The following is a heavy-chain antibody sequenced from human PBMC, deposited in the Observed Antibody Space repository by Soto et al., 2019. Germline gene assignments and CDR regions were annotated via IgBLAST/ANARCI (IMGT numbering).Heavy chain of an antibody. D-gene: IGHD2-2*01. Sequence: QVQLLQSGAEAKKPGSSVTVSCKVSGDTFRSYGISWVRQAPGQGLEWMGGFIPIFVTSHYAQKFQGRVTMTADKSTNTAYMELNSLRFEDTALYYCTRDPGSAAARIRYKYGMDVWGQGTTITVSS. V-gene: IGHV1-69*06. J-gene: IGHJ6*02. CDR2: FIPIFVTS. CDR3: TRDPGSAAARIRYKYGMDV. CDR1: GDTFRSYG.